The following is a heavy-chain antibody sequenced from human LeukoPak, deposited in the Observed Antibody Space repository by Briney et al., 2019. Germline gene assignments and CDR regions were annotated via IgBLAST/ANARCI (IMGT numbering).Heavy chain of an antibody. CDR2: IRKDGSEK. Sequence: PGGSLRLSCAASGFTFSSYWMSWVRQAPGKGLEWVANIRKDGSEKYYVDSVKGRFTISRDNAKNSLYLEMNSLRAEDTAVYFCARYPTLETRNAFDLWGQGTMVTVSS. J-gene: IGHJ3*01. V-gene: IGHV3-7*03. CDR1: GFTFSSYW. CDR3: ARYPTLETRNAFDL. D-gene: IGHD4-23*01.